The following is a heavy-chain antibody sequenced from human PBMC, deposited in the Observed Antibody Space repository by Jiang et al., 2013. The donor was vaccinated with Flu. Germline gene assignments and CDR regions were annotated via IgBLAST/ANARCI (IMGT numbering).Heavy chain of an antibody. CDR2: IYYTGNT. CDR3: AGGFLEWLLFEN. CDR1: GGSISSGDYY. Sequence: KPSQTLSLTCTVSGGSISSGDYYWNWIRQSPGKGLEWIGYIYYTGNTYYNPSLKSRVNISLDTSKNQFSLKLSSVTAADTAVYYCAGGFLEWLLFENWGQGTLVTVSS. J-gene: IGHJ4*02. V-gene: IGHV4-30-4*01. D-gene: IGHD3-3*01.